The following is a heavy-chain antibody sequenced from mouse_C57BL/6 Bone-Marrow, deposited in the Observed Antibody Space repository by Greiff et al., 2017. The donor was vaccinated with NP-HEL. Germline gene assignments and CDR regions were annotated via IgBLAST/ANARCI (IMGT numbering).Heavy chain of an antibody. CDR3: ARGIYYDYGFAY. V-gene: IGHV1-26*01. Sequence: VQLQQSGPELVKPGASVKISCKASGYTFTDYYMNWVKQSHGKSLEWIGDINPNNGGTSYNQKFKGKATLTVDKSSSTAYMERRSLTSEDSAVYYCARGIYYDYGFAYWGQGTLVTVSA. J-gene: IGHJ3*01. CDR1: GYTFTDYY. CDR2: INPNNGGT. D-gene: IGHD2-4*01.